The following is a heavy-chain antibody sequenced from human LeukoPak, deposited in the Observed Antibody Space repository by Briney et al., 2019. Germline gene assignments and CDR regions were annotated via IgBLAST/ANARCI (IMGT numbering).Heavy chain of an antibody. Sequence: GRSLRLSCAASGFTLSNYGMHWVRQAPGKGLEWVAVISYDGINKFYVDSVKGRFTISRDNAKNSLYLQMNSLRAEDTAVYYCARELDYWGQGTLVTVSS. V-gene: IGHV3-30*03. J-gene: IGHJ4*02. CDR1: GFTLSNYG. CDR2: ISYDGINK. CDR3: ARELDY.